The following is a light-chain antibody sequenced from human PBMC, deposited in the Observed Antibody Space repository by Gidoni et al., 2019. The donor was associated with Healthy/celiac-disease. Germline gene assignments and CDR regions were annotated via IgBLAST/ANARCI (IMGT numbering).Light chain of an antibody. Sequence: DIQMTQSPSSLSASVGDRVTITCRASQSISSYLNWYQQKPGKAPKLLIYAASSLQSGVPSRFSGSGSGTDFTLNISSLQHEDFATYYCQQSYSTRGTFGQGTKVEIK. CDR1: QSISSY. CDR3: QQSYSTRGT. CDR2: AAS. J-gene: IGKJ1*01. V-gene: IGKV1-39*01.